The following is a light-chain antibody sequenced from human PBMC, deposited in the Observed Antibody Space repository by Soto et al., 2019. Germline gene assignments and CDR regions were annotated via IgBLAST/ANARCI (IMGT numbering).Light chain of an antibody. CDR1: QSIGSY. CDR2: AAS. V-gene: IGKV1-39*01. CDR3: HQSYSGPPIT. Sequence: GGRVTITCRASQSIGSYLNWYQQKPGKAPNLLIYAASSLQSGVPSRFSGSGSGTDFPLTINSLQPEDFATYYCHQSYSGPPITFGQRTPLEIK. J-gene: IGKJ5*01.